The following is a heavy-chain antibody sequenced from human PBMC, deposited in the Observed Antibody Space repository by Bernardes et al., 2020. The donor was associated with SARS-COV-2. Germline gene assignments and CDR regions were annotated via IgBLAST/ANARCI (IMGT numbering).Heavy chain of an antibody. CDR1: GFTFRSYG. V-gene: IGHV3-33*01. J-gene: IGHJ4*02. Sequence: GGSLRLSCAASGFTFRSYGMHWVRQAPGKGLEWVAIIWYDGNNKYYADSVEGRFTISRDNSKNTLYLQMDSLRAEDTAVYYCARDSGSGRSYNGPLGYWGQGTLVTVSS. CDR3: ARDSGSGRSYNGPLGY. CDR2: IWYDGNNK. D-gene: IGHD3-10*01.